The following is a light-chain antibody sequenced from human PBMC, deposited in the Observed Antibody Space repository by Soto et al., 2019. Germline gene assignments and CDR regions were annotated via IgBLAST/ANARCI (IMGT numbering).Light chain of an antibody. CDR2: EVS. V-gene: IGLV2-14*01. J-gene: IGLJ1*01. Sequence: QSVLTQPASVSGSPGQSITISCTGTSSDVGGYDYVSWYQLHPGKAPKLMVFEVSNRPSGVSYRFSGSKSGNTASLTISGLQAEDEADYFCCSYSISTAYLFGTGTKVTAL. CDR1: SSDVGGYDY. CDR3: CSYSISTAYL.